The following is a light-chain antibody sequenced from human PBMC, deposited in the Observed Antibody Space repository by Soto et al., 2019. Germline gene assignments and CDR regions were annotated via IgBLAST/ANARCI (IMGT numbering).Light chain of an antibody. CDR1: XXVXXXY. CDR3: XXYGXSPPMYT. Sequence: EIVLTQSPGTLSLSPGXXXXLXXXAXXXVXXXYXXWYQQKPGQAPRLLIYGASGRATDIPDRFSGRGSGTDFTLTISRLEPEDFAVYYXXXYGXSPPMYTFGQGTKLEIK. V-gene: IGKV3-20*01. J-gene: IGKJ2*01. CDR2: GAS.